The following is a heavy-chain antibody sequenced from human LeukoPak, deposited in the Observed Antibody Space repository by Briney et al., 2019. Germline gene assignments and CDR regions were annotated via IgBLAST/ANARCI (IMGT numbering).Heavy chain of an antibody. CDR3: ARFPFQEMAAFDI. D-gene: IGHD5-24*01. CDR1: GGTFSSYA. CDR2: IIPIFGTA. V-gene: IGHV1-69*13. J-gene: IGHJ3*02. Sequence: SVKVSCKASGGTFSSYAISWVRQAPGQGLEWMGGIIPIFGTANYVQKFQGRVTITADESTSTAYMELSSLRSEDTAVYYCARFPFQEMAAFDIWGQGTMVTVSS.